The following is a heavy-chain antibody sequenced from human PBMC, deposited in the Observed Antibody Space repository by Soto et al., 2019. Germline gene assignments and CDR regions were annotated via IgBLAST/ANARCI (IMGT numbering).Heavy chain of an antibody. CDR2: INSNTGAT. J-gene: IGHJ3*02. V-gene: IGHV1-2*04. CDR3: AIIRPHSDSFDI. Sequence: ASVKVSCKASGYSFAGFYRHWMRQAPGQGLEWVGSINSNTGATTYAQKFQDSVAMTRDTSVTTAYMDLNRLTSDDTAIYYCAIIRPHSDSFDIWGQGTMVPVSS. CDR1: GYSFAGFY. D-gene: IGHD6-13*01.